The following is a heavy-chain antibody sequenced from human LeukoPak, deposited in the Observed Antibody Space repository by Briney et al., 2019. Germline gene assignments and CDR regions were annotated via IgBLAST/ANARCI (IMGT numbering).Heavy chain of an antibody. CDR2: INPSGGST. J-gene: IGHJ4*02. CDR1: GYTFTSYY. CDR3: AREGYYDSSGYYPYFDY. V-gene: IGHV1-46*01. Sequence: ASVTVSCTASGYTFTSYYMDWVRQAPGQGLEWMGIINPSGGSTNYAQKFQGRVTMTRDTSTSTVYMELSSLRSEDTAVYYCAREGYYDSSGYYPYFDYWGQGTLVTVSS. D-gene: IGHD3-22*01.